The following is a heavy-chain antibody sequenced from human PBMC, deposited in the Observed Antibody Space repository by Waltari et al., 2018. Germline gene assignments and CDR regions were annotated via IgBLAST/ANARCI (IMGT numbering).Heavy chain of an antibody. Sequence: WVRQAPGKGLEWVSVIYNGGGTDVADSVRGRFTTSRDNSRDTVHLQMNSLRVEDTAVYYCARHLAREQGASSDFWGQGTKVTVSS. CDR2: IYNGGGT. CDR3: ARHLAREQGASSDF. V-gene: IGHV3-66*04. J-gene: IGHJ3*01. D-gene: IGHD6-13*01.